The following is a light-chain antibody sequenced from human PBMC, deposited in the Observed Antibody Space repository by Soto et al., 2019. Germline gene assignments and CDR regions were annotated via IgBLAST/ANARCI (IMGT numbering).Light chain of an antibody. CDR2: AAS. CDR1: QGISNY. V-gene: IGKV1-27*01. J-gene: IGKJ1*01. CDR3: QKYNSAPWT. Sequence: DVQLPQSPSFLSASVGDRVTIPGRASQGISNYLAWYQQKPGKVPKLLIYAASTLQSGVPSRFSGSGSGTDFTLTISSLQPEDVATYYCQKYNSAPWTFGQGTKVDIK.